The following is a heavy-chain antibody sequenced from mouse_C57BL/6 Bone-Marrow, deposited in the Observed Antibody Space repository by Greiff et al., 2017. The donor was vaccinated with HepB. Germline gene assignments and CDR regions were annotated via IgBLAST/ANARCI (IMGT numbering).Heavy chain of an antibody. D-gene: IGHD2-1*01. CDR2: IDPSDSET. J-gene: IGHJ1*03. V-gene: IGHV1-52*01. CDR3: ARFGNSLYWYFDV. CDR1: GYTFTSYW. Sequence: VQLQQPGAELVRPGSSVKLSCKASGYTFTSYWMHWVKQRPIQGLEWIGNIDPSDSETHYNQKFKDKATLTVDKSSSTAYMQLSSLTSEESAVYYCARFGNSLYWYFDVWGTGTTVTVSS.